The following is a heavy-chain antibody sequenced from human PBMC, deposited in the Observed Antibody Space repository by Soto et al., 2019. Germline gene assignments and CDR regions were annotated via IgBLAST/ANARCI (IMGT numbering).Heavy chain of an antibody. V-gene: IGHV4-61*01. CDR3: ARVPLTYYYDSTYTFDT. D-gene: IGHD3-22*01. J-gene: IGHJ5*02. CDR1: VGSVSSGSYY. CDR2: IFYSGNT. Sequence: SETLSLTCNVSVGSVSSGSYYWSWIRHPPGKGLEWIGYIFYSGNTNYNPSLKSRVTMSVDTSKNQFSLMLSSVTAADTAVYYCARVPLTYYYDSTYTFDTWGQGTLVTVSS.